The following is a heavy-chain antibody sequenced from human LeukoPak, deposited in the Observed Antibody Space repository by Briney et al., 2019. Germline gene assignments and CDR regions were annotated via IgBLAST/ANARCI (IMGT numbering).Heavy chain of an antibody. CDR2: ISSSGSYT. CDR1: GFTFSDYY. CDR3: ARVRLNDILTGYYTGAYYFDY. Sequence: GGSLRLSCAASGFTFSDYYMSWIRQAPGKGLEWGSYISSSGSYTNYADSVKGRFTISRDNAKNSLYLQMNSLRAEDTAVYYCARVRLNDILTGYYTGAYYFDYWGQGTLVTVSS. J-gene: IGHJ4*02. D-gene: IGHD3-9*01. V-gene: IGHV3-11*06.